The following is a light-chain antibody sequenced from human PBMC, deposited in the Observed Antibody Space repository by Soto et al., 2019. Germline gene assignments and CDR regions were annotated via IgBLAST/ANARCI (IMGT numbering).Light chain of an antibody. CDR3: QQRSNWPPHWT. CDR1: QSVSSY. CDR2: DAS. J-gene: IGKJ1*01. V-gene: IGKV3-11*01. Sequence: EIVLTQSPATLSLSPGERATLSCRASQSVSSYLAWYQQKPGQAPRLLIYDASNRATGIPARFSGSGSGTDFTLTISSLEPEDFAVYYCQQRSNWPPHWTFGQGTKVDIK.